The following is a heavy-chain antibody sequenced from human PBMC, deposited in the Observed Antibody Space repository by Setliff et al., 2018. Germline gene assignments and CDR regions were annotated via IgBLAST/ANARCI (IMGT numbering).Heavy chain of an antibody. J-gene: IGHJ3*02. D-gene: IGHD3-3*01. CDR2: INPSGGLT. V-gene: IGHV1-46*03. CDR3: ASDRYYNSWSGTSITAPHDAFDI. CDR1: GYTLTNYY. Sequence: ASVKVSCKASGYTLTNYYMHWVRQAPGQGLEWMGIINPSGGLTRYAQKLQGRVTMTRDTSTSIVYMEVSSLRSEDTAVYYCASDRYYNSWSGTSITAPHDAFDIWGQGTMVTVS.